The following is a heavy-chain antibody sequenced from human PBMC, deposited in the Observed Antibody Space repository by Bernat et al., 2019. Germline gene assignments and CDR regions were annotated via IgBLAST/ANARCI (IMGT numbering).Heavy chain of an antibody. CDR3: ARDQGENGDYVPY. CDR1: GFTFSSYE. D-gene: IGHD4-17*01. V-gene: IGHV3-48*03. Sequence: VQLVESGGGLVQPGGSLRLSCAASGFTFSSYEMNWVRQAPGKWLEWVSYISSSGSTIYYADSVKGRFTISRDNAKNSLYLQMNSLRAEDTAVYYCARDQGENGDYVPYWGQGTLVTVSS. CDR2: ISSSGSTI. J-gene: IGHJ4*02.